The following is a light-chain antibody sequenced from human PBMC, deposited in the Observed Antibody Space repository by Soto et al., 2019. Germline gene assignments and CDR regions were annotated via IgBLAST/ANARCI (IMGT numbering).Light chain of an antibody. J-gene: IGKJ1*01. CDR3: QQYNNSPRT. Sequence: EVLMSQSPATLSVSPGERATLSCRASQSVSSNLAWYQQKPGQAPRLLIYGASTRATGIPARFSGSGSGTEFTLTISILQSEDFAVYYWQQYNNSPRTFGQGTKV. CDR1: QSVSSN. CDR2: GAS. V-gene: IGKV3-15*01.